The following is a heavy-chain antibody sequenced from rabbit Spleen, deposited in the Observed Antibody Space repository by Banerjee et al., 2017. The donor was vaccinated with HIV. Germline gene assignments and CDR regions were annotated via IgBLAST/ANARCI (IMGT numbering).Heavy chain of an antibody. J-gene: IGHJ3*01. CDR3: ARGGAGGGDGCGL. D-gene: IGHD2-1*01. CDR2: INIVTGKS. Sequence: QSLEESGGDLVKPGGSLTLTCKASGVSLNDKDVMCWVRQAPGKGLEWISCINIVTGKSVYASWAKGRFTISKTSTTVDLQLNSLTAADTATYFCARGGAGGGDGCGLWGQGTLVTVS. V-gene: IGHV1S40*01. CDR1: GVSLNDKDV.